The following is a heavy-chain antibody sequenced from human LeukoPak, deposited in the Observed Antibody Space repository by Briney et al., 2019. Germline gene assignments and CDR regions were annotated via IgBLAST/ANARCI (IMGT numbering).Heavy chain of an antibody. CDR2: MNPNSGNT. Sequence: ASVKVSCKASGYTFTSYDINWVRQATGQGLEWMGWMNPNSGNTGYAQKFQGRVTITRNTSISTAYMELSSLRSEDTAVYYCARKCVAVAGTGGDYYYYMDVWGKGTTVTVSS. D-gene: IGHD6-19*01. CDR1: GYTFTSYD. J-gene: IGHJ6*03. V-gene: IGHV1-8*03. CDR3: ARKCVAVAGTGGDYYYYMDV.